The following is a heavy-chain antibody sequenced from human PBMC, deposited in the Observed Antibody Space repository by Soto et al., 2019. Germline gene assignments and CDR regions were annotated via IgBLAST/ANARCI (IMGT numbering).Heavy chain of an antibody. CDR3: ARPRSRYDSSCYYYSY. CDR2: IIPIFGTA. Sequence: QVQLVQSGAEVKKPGSSVKVSCKASGGTFSSYAISWVRQAPGQGLEWMGGIIPIFGTANYAQKFQGRVTNTADESTTRAYMGLSSLRSEDTALYYCARPRSRYDSSCYYYSYWGKGTLVTVAS. CDR1: GGTFSSYA. J-gene: IGHJ4*02. D-gene: IGHD3-22*01. V-gene: IGHV1-69*01.